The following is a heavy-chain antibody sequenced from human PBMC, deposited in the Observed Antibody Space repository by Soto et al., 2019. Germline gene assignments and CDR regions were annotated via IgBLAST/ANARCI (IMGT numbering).Heavy chain of an antibody. CDR1: VGSFSSYY. V-gene: IGHV4-34*01. Sequence: PSETLSLTCSVSVGSFSSYYWTWIRQPPEKGLEWIGEITHRGSTNYNPSLKSRVTMSVDTSKNQFSLKVTSVTAADTAVYFCARGAEQLAHDQQLLDPSRQRPICTVSA. J-gene: IGHJ5*02. D-gene: IGHD1-1*01. CDR2: ITHRGST. CDR3: ARGAEQLAHDQQLLDP.